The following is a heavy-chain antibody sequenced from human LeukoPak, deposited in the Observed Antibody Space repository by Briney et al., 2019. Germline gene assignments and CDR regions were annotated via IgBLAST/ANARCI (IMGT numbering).Heavy chain of an antibody. CDR2: INHSGST. D-gene: IGHD3-10*01. J-gene: IGHJ5*02. V-gene: IGHV4-34*01. CDR1: GGSFSGYY. CDR3: AREGYYYGSGSPPKDWFDP. Sequence: PSETLSLTCAVYGGSFSGYYWSWIRQPPGKGLGWIGEINHSGSTNYNPSLKSRVTISVDTSKNQFSLKLSSVTAADTAVYYCAREGYYYGSGSPPKDWFDPWGQGTLVTVSS.